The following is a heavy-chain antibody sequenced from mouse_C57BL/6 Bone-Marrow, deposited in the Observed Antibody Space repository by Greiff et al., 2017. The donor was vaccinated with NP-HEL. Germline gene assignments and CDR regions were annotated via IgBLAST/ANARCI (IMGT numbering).Heavy chain of an antibody. D-gene: IGHD1-1*01. J-gene: IGHJ4*01. CDR3: ARRVLLRSSYYAMDY. V-gene: IGHV5-17*01. CDR1: GFTFSDYG. Sequence: EVQLQESGGGLVKPGGSLKLSCAASGFTFSDYGMHWVRQAPEKGLEWVAYISSGSSTIYYADTVKGRFTISRDNAKNTLFLQMTSLRSEDTAMYYCARRVLLRSSYYAMDYWGQGTSVTVSS. CDR2: ISSGSSTI.